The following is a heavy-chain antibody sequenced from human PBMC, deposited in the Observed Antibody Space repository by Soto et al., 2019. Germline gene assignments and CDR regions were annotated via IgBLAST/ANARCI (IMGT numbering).Heavy chain of an antibody. CDR2: ISSSSSYI. CDR1: GFTFSSYS. D-gene: IGHD6-13*01. V-gene: IGHV3-21*01. Sequence: EVQLVESGGGLVKPGGSLRLSCAASGFTFSSYSMNWVRQAPGKGLEWVSSISSSSSYIYYADSVKGRFTISRDNAKNSLYLQMNSLRAEDTAVYYCARGGKYSSSWFDYWGQGTLVTVSS. CDR3: ARGGKYSSSWFDY. J-gene: IGHJ5*01.